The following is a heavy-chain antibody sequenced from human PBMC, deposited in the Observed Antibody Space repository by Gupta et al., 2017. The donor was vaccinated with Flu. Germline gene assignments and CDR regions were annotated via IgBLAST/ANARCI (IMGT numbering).Heavy chain of an antibody. CDR3: AIVKWVGHCTNGVCHDFDD. Sequence: GMEWVEYIVYGGSKKYYADYVKRRFTMSRDHSKHTLNLQMNSLGAEYKGVYYCAIVKWVGHCTNGVCHDFDDWGQGTLVTVSS. V-gene: IGHV3-30*02. CDR2: IVYGGSKK. D-gene: IGHD2-8*01. J-gene: IGHJ4*02.